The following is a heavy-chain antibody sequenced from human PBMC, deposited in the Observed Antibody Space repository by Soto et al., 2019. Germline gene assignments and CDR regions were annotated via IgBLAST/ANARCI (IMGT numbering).Heavy chain of an antibody. D-gene: IGHD1-26*01. V-gene: IGHV1-3*01. Sequence: QVQLVQSGAEVKKPGASVKVSCKASGYTFTSYAMHWVRKAPGQRLECMGWINAGNGNTKYSQKFQGSVNITRDTSASTAYMDRSSLRSEDTAVYYCARDPRAGIVGPTTGGWFDRWGQGTLVTVSS. J-gene: IGHJ5*02. CDR3: ARDPRAGIVGPTTGGWFDR. CDR2: INAGNGNT. CDR1: GYTFTSYA.